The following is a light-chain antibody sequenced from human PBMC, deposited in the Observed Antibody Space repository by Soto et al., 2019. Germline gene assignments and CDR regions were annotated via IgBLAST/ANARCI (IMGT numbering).Light chain of an antibody. Sequence: EIVLTQSPGTLSLSPGDRATLSCRASQMVGSNFLAWYQQKSGQAPRLLIYGASNRAAGIPDRFSGSGSGTDFTLTIRRLEPEDFAVYYCQQYKTSPLTFGGGTKVDI. CDR3: QQYKTSPLT. CDR2: GAS. J-gene: IGKJ4*01. CDR1: QMVGSNF. V-gene: IGKV3-20*01.